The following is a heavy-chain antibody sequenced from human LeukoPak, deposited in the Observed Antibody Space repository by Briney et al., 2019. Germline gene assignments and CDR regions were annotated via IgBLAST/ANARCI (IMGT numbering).Heavy chain of an antibody. J-gene: IGHJ3*02. Sequence: ASVKVSCKASGYTFTSYYMHWVRQAPGQGLEWMGIINPSGGSTSYAQKFQGRVTITADESTSTAYMELSSLRSEDTAVYYCARDYYDSSGYGNRHAFDIWGQGTMVTVSS. CDR2: INPSGGST. CDR3: ARDYYDSSGYGNRHAFDI. D-gene: IGHD3-22*01. CDR1: GYTFTSYY. V-gene: IGHV1-46*01.